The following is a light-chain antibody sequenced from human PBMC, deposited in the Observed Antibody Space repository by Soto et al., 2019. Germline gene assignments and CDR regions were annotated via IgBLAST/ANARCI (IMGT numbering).Light chain of an antibody. CDR3: QQYGSSPLT. J-gene: IGKJ4*01. V-gene: IGKV3-20*01. CDR1: QSVSSSY. CDR2: GAS. Sequence: EIVWTQSPGTLSLSPGERATLSCRASQSVSSSYLAWYQQKPGQAPSLLIYGASSRATGIPDRFSGSGSGTDFTLTISRLEPEDFAVYYCQQYGSSPLTLGGGTKVEIK.